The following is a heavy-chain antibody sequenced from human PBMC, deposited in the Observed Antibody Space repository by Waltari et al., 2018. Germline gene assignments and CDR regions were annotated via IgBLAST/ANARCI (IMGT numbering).Heavy chain of an antibody. D-gene: IGHD3-16*01. Sequence: QVQLVQSGAEAKKPGASVKVSCKASGYTFTSYAMHWVRQAPGQRLEWMGWINAGNGNTKYSQKFQGRVTITRDTSASTAYMELSSLRSEDTAVYYCAREGDYYYGMDVWGQGTTVTVSS. CDR1: GYTFTSYA. CDR2: INAGNGNT. CDR3: AREGDYYYGMDV. J-gene: IGHJ6*02. V-gene: IGHV1-3*01.